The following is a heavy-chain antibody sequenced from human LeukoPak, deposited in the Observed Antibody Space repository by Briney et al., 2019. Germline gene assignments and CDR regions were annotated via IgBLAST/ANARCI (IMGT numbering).Heavy chain of an antibody. CDR3: ARPSSGWSFDY. CDR2: IHSSGST. D-gene: IGHD6-19*01. V-gene: IGHV4-4*07. Sequence: NPSETLSLTCSVSGGSINTYYWSCIRQPAGKGLEWIGRIHSSGSTHYNPSLKSRVTMSLDTSKNQFSLKLTSVTAADTAVYYCARPSSGWSFDYWGQGSLVTVSS. CDR1: GGSINTYY. J-gene: IGHJ4*02.